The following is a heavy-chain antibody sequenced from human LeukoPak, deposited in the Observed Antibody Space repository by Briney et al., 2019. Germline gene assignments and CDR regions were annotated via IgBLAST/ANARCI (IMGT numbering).Heavy chain of an antibody. D-gene: IGHD2-2*01. J-gene: IGHJ4*02. V-gene: IGHV3-30*02. CDR2: IRYDGSIK. Sequence: PGGSLRLSCAASVFTFSSYGMHWVRQAPGKGLEWVAFIRYDGSIKYYADSVKGRFTISRDNAKNSLYLQMNSLRAEDTAVYYCTREQDREAAAIVIGDSWGQGTLVTVSS. CDR1: VFTFSSYG. CDR3: TREQDREAAAIVIGDS.